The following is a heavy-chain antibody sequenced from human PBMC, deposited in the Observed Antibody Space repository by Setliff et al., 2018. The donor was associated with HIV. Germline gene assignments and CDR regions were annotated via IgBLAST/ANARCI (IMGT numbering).Heavy chain of an antibody. V-gene: IGHV1-8*01. Sequence: GASVKVSCKASGYTFNDNYMHWVRQAAGQGLEWMGWMNPNSGNTGYAQKFQGRVTMTTDTSTSTAYMELRSLRSDDTAVYYCAREVYSSSLNPYRTLNFAELYYYYYGMDVWGQGTTVTVSS. CDR3: AREVYSSSLNPYRTLNFAELYYYYYGMDV. CDR2: MNPNSGNT. J-gene: IGHJ6*02. CDR1: GYTFNDNY. D-gene: IGHD5-18*01.